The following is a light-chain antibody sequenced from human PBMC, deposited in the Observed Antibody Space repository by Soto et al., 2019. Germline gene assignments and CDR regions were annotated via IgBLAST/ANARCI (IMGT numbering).Light chain of an antibody. CDR3: QQGYSSPLT. Sequence: DIQMTQSPSSLSASVGDRVTITCRASQSISSYLSWYQQKPGEAPKLLIYAASSLQSGVPSRFSGSGSGTDFTLTISSLQPEDFATYYCQQGYSSPLTFGGGTKVEI. CDR1: QSISSY. J-gene: IGKJ4*01. CDR2: AAS. V-gene: IGKV1-39*01.